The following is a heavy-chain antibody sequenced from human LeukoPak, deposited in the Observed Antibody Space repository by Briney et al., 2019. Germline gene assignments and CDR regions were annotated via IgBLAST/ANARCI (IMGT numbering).Heavy chain of an antibody. CDR2: ISDRGGST. Sequence: GGSLRLSCAASGSAFSNYAMSWVRQAPGKGLEWVSAISDRGGSTYYADSVKGRFTISRDNSKNTLYLQMNSLRAEDTAVYYCALRGTTRLFWGQGTLVTVSS. J-gene: IGHJ4*02. CDR1: GSAFSNYA. CDR3: ALRGTTRLF. V-gene: IGHV3-23*01. D-gene: IGHD1-26*01.